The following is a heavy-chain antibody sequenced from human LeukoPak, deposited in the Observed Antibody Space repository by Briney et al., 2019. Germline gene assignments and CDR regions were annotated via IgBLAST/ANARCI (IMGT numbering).Heavy chain of an antibody. CDR2: IWYDGSNK. V-gene: IGHV3-33*01. D-gene: IGHD6-13*01. CDR3: CSSSSWYSPFDY. J-gene: IGHJ4*02. Sequence: GGSLRLSCAASGFTFSSYGMHWVRQAPGKGLEWVAVIWYDGSNKYYADSVKGRFTISRDNSKNTLYLQMNSLRAEDTAVYYRCSSSSWYSPFDYWGQGTLVTVSS. CDR1: GFTFSSYG.